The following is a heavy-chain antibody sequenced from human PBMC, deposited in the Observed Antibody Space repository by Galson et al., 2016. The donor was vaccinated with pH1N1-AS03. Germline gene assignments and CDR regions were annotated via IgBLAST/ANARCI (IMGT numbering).Heavy chain of an antibody. J-gene: IGHJ3*01. V-gene: IGHV2-70*04. CDR2: IDWDDDK. CDR1: GFSLRTSGMR. Sequence: PALVKPTQTLTLTCTFSGFSLRTSGMRVSWFRQPPGRALEWLARIDWDDDKFYSPSLKTRLTISKDTSKNQVVLKMTNMDPVDTATYFCARSVLHIVTVQGVVLQRGACDVWGQGTRVVVSS. D-gene: IGHD3-10*01. CDR3: ARSVLHIVTVQGVVLQRGACDV.